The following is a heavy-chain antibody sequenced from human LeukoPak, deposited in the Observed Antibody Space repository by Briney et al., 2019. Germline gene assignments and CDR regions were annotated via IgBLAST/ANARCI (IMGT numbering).Heavy chain of an antibody. J-gene: IGHJ4*02. CDR2: IIPILGIA. V-gene: IGHV1-69*04. CDR1: GGTFSSYA. Sequence: SVKVSCKASGGTFSSYAISWVRQAPGQGLEWMGRIIPILGIANYAQKFQGRVTITADKSTSTAYMELSSLRSEDTAVYYCADQLRTYYYGSGSYFVFTHWGQGTLVTVSS. CDR3: ADQLRTYYYGSGSYFVFTH. D-gene: IGHD3-10*01.